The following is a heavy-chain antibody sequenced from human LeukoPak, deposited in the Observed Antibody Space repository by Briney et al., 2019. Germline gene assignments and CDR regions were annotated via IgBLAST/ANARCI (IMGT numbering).Heavy chain of an antibody. CDR2: INPNSGGT. V-gene: IGHV1-2*02. Sequence: ASVKVSCKASGYTFTGYYMHWVRQAPGQGLEWMGWINPNSGGTNYAQKFQGRVTMTRDTSISTAYMELSRLRSDDTAVYYCARARSYDIVTGQPHNWFDPWGQGTLVTVSS. J-gene: IGHJ5*02. CDR1: GYTFTGYY. CDR3: ARARSYDIVTGQPHNWFDP. D-gene: IGHD3-9*01.